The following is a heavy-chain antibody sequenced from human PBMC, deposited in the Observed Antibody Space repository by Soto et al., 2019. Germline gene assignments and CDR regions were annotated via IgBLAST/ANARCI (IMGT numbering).Heavy chain of an antibody. CDR3: ATSFPERYCSGGSCYTGNNWFDP. CDR2: FDPEDGET. J-gene: IGHJ5*02. V-gene: IGHV1-24*01. CDR1: GYTLTELS. D-gene: IGHD2-15*01. Sequence: ASVKVSCKVSGYTLTELSMHWVRQAPGKGLEWMGGFDPEDGETIYAQKFQGRVTMTEDTSTDTAYMELSSLRSEDTAVYYCATSFPERYCSGGSCYTGNNWFDPWGQGTLVPVSS.